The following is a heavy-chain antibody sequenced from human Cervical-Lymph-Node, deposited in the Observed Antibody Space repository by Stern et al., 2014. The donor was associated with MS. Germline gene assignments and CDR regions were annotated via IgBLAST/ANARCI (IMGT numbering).Heavy chain of an antibody. V-gene: IGHV1-46*01. CDR1: GYTFTSYY. D-gene: IGHD3-3*01. CDR2: INPSGGST. J-gene: IGHJ4*02. Sequence: VQLVESGAEVKKPGASVKVSCKASGYTFTSYYMHWVRQAPGQGLAWMGLINPSGGSTSYAQKFQGRVTMTRDTSTSTVYMELSSLRSEDTAVYYCARVGSGYCFDYWGQGTLVTVSS. CDR3: ARVGSGYCFDY.